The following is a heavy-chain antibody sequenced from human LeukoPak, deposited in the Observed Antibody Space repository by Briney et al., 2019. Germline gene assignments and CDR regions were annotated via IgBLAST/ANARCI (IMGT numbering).Heavy chain of an antibody. CDR1: GFTFSSYA. Sequence: GGSLRLSCAASGFTFSSYAMSWVRQAPGKGLEWVAVISYDGSNKYYADSVKGRFTISRDNSKNTLYLQMNSLRAEDTAVYYCANLHPFYDSSGYYLDYWGQGTLVTVSS. CDR3: ANLHPFYDSSGYYLDY. V-gene: IGHV3-30*18. D-gene: IGHD3-22*01. CDR2: ISYDGSNK. J-gene: IGHJ4*02.